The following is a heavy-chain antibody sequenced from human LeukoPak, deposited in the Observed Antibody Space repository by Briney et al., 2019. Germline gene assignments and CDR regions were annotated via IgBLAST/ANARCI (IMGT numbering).Heavy chain of an antibody. CDR3: AKEGAYAALNA. V-gene: IGHV3-23*01. CDR1: GFIFSSDA. CDR2: VSGSGGTT. Sequence: GGSLRLSCAASGFIFSSDAMNWVRQAPGKGLDWVSGVSGSGGTTVYADSVKGRFTISRDNSKNTLYLQMNSLRAEDTAVYYCAKEGAYAALNAWGQGTLVSVSS. D-gene: IGHD1-26*01. J-gene: IGHJ5*02.